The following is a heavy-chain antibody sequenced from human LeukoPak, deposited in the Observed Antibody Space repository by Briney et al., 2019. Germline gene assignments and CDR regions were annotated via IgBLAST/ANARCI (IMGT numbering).Heavy chain of an antibody. CDR2: INPNSGGT. CDR1: GYTFTGYY. D-gene: IGHD3-10*01. Sequence: ASVTVSCKASGYTFTGYYMHWVRQAPGQGLEWMGRINPNSGGTNYAQKFQGRVTMTRDTSISTAYMELSSLRSEDTAVYYCARETYGQFDYWGQGTLVTVSS. CDR3: ARETYGQFDY. V-gene: IGHV1-2*06. J-gene: IGHJ4*02.